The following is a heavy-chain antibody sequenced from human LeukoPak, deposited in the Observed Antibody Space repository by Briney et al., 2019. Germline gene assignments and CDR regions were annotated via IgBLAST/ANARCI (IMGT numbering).Heavy chain of an antibody. Sequence: PGGSLRLSCAASRFTFSSYAMGWVRQAPGKGPEWVSSISGSGGHTYFADSVKGRFTISRDNSKNTLDLQMNSLKVEDTAVYYCAKFRYHSNDNNYLDFNYWGQGTLVTVSS. CDR2: ISGSGGHT. CDR1: RFTFSSYA. CDR3: AKFRYHSNDNNYLDFNY. J-gene: IGHJ4*02. V-gene: IGHV3-23*01. D-gene: IGHD3-22*01.